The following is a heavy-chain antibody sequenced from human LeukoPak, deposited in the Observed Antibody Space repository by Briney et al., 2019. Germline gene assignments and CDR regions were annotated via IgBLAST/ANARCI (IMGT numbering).Heavy chain of an antibody. J-gene: IGHJ4*02. CDR2: INSDGGTT. CDR3: ATTGSGSYYDY. V-gene: IGHV3-74*01. Sequence: PGGSLRLSCAASGFTFSGYWMHWVHQAPGKGLVWVSRINSDGGTTTYADSVKGRFTISRDNAKNTLFLQMNSLRAEDTAVYYCATTGSGSYYDYWGQGTLVTVSS. D-gene: IGHD1-26*01. CDR1: GFTFSGYW.